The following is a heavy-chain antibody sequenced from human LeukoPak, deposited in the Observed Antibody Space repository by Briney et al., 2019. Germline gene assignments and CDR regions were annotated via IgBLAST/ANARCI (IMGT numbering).Heavy chain of an antibody. CDR2: IYHSGSS. D-gene: IGHD6-13*01. CDR3: ARASMGYSSSWYFDY. J-gene: IGHJ4*02. Sequence: ETLSLTCTVSGGAISSYYWSWIRQPPGKGLEWIGYIYHSGSSNYNPSLKSRVTISVDTFKKQFSLKLSSVTAADTAVYYCARASMGYSSSWYFDYWGQGTLVTVSS. CDR1: GGAISSYY. V-gene: IGHV4-59*01.